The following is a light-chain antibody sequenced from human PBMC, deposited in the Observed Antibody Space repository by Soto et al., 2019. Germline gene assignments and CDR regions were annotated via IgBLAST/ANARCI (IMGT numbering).Light chain of an antibody. CDR2: DVS. Sequence: QSALTQPASVSGSPGQSITISCTGTSSDVGGYKFVSWYQHYPGKAPKLMIYDVSNRPSGVSNRFSGSKSGNTASLTISGLPAEDEADYYCASYQDSNTLGVFGTGTKLTVL. CDR1: SSDVGGYKF. CDR3: ASYQDSNTLGV. J-gene: IGLJ1*01. V-gene: IGLV2-14*03.